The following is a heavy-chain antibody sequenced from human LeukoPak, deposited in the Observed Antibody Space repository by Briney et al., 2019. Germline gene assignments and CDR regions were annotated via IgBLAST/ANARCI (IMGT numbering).Heavy chain of an antibody. J-gene: IGHJ4*02. D-gene: IGHD6-13*01. CDR2: MNPNSGNT. Sequence: GASVKVSCKASGYTFTSYDINWVRQATGQGLEWMGWMNPNSGNTGYAQKFQGRVTMTRNTSISTAYMELSSLRSEDTAVYYCAREMRIAAAGRGIFDYWGQGTLVTVSS. V-gene: IGHV1-8*01. CDR3: AREMRIAAAGRGIFDY. CDR1: GYTFTSYD.